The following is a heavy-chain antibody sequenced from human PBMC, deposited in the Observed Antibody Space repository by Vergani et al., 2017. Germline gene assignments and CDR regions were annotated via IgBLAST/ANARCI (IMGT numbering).Heavy chain of an antibody. V-gene: IGHV3-21*01. J-gene: IGHJ4*02. CDR1: GFTVSSNY. D-gene: IGHD2-2*02. CDR2: ISSSSSYI. Sequence: EVQLVESGGGLVQPGGSLRLSCAASGFTVSSNYMSWVRQAPGKGLEWVSSISSSSSYIYYADSVKGRFTISRDNAKNSLYLQMNSLRAEDTAVYYCARDSGGYCSSTSCYNDYWGQGTLVTVSS. CDR3: ARDSGGYCSSTSCYNDY.